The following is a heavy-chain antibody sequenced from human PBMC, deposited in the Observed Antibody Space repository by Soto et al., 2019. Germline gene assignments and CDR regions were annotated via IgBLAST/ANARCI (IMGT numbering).Heavy chain of an antibody. CDR1: GYTFTGYY. V-gene: IGHV1-2*04. D-gene: IGHD3-10*01. CDR3: ARGLITMVRGVLTDAFDI. CDR2: INPNSGGT. J-gene: IGHJ3*02. Sequence: ASVKVSCKASGYTFTGYYMHWVRQAPGQGLEWMGWINPNSGGTNYAQKFQGWVTMTRDTSISTAYMELSRLRPDDTAVYYCARGLITMVRGVLTDAFDIWGQGTMVTVSS.